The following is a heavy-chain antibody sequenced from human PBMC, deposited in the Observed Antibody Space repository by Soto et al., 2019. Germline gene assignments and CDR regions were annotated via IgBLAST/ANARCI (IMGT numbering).Heavy chain of an antibody. CDR2: ISGSGRIT. Sequence: EVELLESGGGLVQPGGSLRLSCAASGFTFSSYAMSWVRRAPGKGLEWVSGISGSGRITKYADSVKGRFIISRDNFKNTLVLQMNSVRAVDTAVYYGAKDVHYDNVTGIEYFHHWAQGTLVTVSS. CDR3: AKDVHYDNVTGIEYFHH. V-gene: IGHV3-23*01. D-gene: IGHD3-9*01. J-gene: IGHJ1*01. CDR1: GFTFSSYA.